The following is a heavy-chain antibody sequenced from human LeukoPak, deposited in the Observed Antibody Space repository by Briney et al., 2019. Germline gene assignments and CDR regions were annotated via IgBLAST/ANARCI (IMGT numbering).Heavy chain of an antibody. D-gene: IGHD5-24*01. CDR2: IIPIFGTA. J-gene: IGHJ3*02. V-gene: IGHV1-69*01. CDR3: ARRDGYNSNSWAFDI. Sequence: SVKVSCKASGGTFSSYAISWVRQAPGQGLEWMGGIIPIFGTANYAQKFQGRVTITADESTSTAYMELSSPRSEDTAVYYCARRDGYNSNSWAFDIWGQGTMVTVSS. CDR1: GGTFSSYA.